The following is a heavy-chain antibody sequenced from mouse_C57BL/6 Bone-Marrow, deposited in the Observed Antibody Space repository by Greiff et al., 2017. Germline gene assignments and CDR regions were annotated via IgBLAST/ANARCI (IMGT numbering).Heavy chain of an antibody. CDR1: GYTFTSYD. CDR2: IYPRDGST. CDR3: ASDYVAMDY. Sequence: QVHVKQSGPELVKPGASVKLSCKASGYTFTSYDINWVKQRPGQGLEWIGWIYPRDGSTKYNEKFKGKATLTVDTSSSTAYMELHSLTSEDSAVYFCASDYVAMDYWGQGTSVTVSS. V-gene: IGHV1-85*01. J-gene: IGHJ4*01.